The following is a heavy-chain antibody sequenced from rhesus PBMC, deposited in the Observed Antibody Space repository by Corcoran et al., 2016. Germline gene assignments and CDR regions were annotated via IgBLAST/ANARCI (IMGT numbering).Heavy chain of an antibody. Sequence: QLQLQESGPGLVKPSETLSLTCAVPGGAIRSNYWGWTRQTPGKGLEWIGHISGRGGRTDYNPTLKSRVTISTDTSKNQFSLKLSSVTVADTAVYYCAKEANYCTTTTCYGIDYWGQGVLVTVSS. CDR3: AKEANYCTTTTCYGIDY. J-gene: IGHJ4*01. D-gene: IGHD2-2*01. CDR1: GGAIRSNY. CDR2: ISGRGGRT. V-gene: IGHV4-173*01.